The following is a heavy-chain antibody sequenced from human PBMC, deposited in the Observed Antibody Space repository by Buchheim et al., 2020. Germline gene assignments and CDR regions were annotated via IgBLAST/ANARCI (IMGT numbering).Heavy chain of an antibody. CDR1: GGSISSYY. Sequence: QVQLQESGPGLVKPSETLSLTCTVSGGSISSYYWSWIRQPPGKGLEWIGYIYYSGSTNYNPSLKSRVTISVDTSKNQFSLKLSSVTAADTAVYYCARTWGFGDLGDRSFDYWGQGTL. CDR2: IYYSGST. V-gene: IGHV4-59*08. CDR3: ARTWGFGDLGDRSFDY. J-gene: IGHJ4*02. D-gene: IGHD3-10*01.